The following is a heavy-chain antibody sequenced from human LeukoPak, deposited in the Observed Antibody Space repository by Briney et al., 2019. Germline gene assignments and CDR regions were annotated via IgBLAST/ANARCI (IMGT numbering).Heavy chain of an antibody. V-gene: IGHV4-59*01. Sequence: PSETLSLTCTVSGGSISSYYWSWLRQPPGKGLEWIGYIYYSGSTNYNPSLKSRVTISVDTSKNQFSLKLSSVTAADTAVYYCARGDSLDYWGQGTLVTVSS. J-gene: IGHJ4*02. CDR1: GGSISSYY. CDR2: IYYSGST. CDR3: ARGDSLDY.